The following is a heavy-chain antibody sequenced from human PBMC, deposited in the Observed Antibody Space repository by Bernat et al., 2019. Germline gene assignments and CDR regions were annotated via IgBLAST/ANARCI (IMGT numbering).Heavy chain of an antibody. CDR1: GFTFTNYA. CDR2: ISYDGSNK. CDR3: ARRGGYSSDGFDY. V-gene: IGHV3-30-3*01. Sequence: QVQLVESGGGVVQPGTSLRLSCAASGFTFTNYAMHWVRQAPGKGLDWVAAISYDGSNKYYADSVKGRFTIPRDNSESTLYLQMNSLRAEDAAVYYCARRGGYSSDGFDYWGQGTLVTVSS. D-gene: IGHD5-18*01. J-gene: IGHJ4*02.